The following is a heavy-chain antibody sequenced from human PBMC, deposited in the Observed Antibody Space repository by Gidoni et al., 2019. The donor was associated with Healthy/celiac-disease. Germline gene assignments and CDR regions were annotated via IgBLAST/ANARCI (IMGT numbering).Heavy chain of an antibody. CDR3: ARDGSGYDYNWFDT. CDR2: LIPIFGTA. D-gene: IGHD5-12*01. Sequence: VLLVLSGAEVKTPGSLVKVSCMPFRGPFRRYAISWARQAPGQGLEWMGGLIPIFGTADYEKKFQGRVTITADESTSTAYMELSSLRSEDTAVYYWARDGSGYDYNWFDTWGQGTLVTVSS. J-gene: IGHJ5*02. CDR1: RGPFRRYA. V-gene: IGHV1-69*12.